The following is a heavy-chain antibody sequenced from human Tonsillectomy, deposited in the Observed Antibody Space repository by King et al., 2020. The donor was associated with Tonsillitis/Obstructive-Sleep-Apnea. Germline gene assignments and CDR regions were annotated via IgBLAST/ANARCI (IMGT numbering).Heavy chain of an antibody. CDR1: GFTVSSNS. J-gene: IGHJ5*02. CDR3: AREIEYGWFDP. D-gene: IGHD2/OR15-2a*01. Sequence: VQLVESGGGLVQPGGSLRLSCAASGFTVSSNSRSWVRQAPGKGLGWVSVILSGGSIYYAGSVMGRFTISRDNSKNTLFLQMNSLRAEDTAVYYCAREIEYGWFDPWGQGTLVTVSS. V-gene: IGHV3-66*01. CDR2: ILSGGSI.